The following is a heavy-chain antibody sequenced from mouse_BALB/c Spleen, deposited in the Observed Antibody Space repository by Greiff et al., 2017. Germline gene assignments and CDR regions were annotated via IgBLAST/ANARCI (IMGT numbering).Heavy chain of an antibody. J-gene: IGHJ3*01. CDR2: INPSNGRT. V-gene: IGHV1S81*02. CDR3: ARILDGEVPAWFAY. CDR1: GYTFTSYW. D-gene: IGHD2-3*01. Sequence: QVQLQQPGAELVKPGASVKLSCKASGYTFTSYWMHWVKQRPGQGLEWIGEINPSNGRTNYNEKFKSKATLTVDKSSSTAYMQLSSLTSEDSAVYYCARILDGEVPAWFAYWGQGTLVTVSA.